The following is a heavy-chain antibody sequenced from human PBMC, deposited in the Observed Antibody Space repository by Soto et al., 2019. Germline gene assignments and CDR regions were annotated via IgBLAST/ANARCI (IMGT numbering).Heavy chain of an antibody. J-gene: IGHJ4*02. V-gene: IGHV6-1*01. CDR1: GDSVSSNSAA. D-gene: IGHD2-2*02. CDR3: GREEGKSCYTYYFDY. CDR2: TYYRSKWYN. Sequence: SQTLSLTCAISGDSVSSNSAAWNWIRQSPSRGLEWLGRTYYRSKWYNDYAVSVKSRITINPDTSKNQFSLQLNSVTPEDTAVNFCGREEGKSCYTYYFDYWGQGTLVTVSS.